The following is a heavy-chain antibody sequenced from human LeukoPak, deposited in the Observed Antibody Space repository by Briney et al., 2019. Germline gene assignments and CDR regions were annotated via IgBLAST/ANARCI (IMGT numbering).Heavy chain of an antibody. CDR2: INHSGST. CDR3: ARDQSYYYDSSGDY. Sequence: SETLSLTCAVYGGSFSGYYWSWIRQPPGKGLEWIGEINHSGSTNYNPSLKSRVTISVDTSKNQFSLKLSSVTAADTAVYYCARDQSYYYDSSGDYWGQGTLVTVSS. CDR1: GGSFSGYY. J-gene: IGHJ4*02. V-gene: IGHV4-34*01. D-gene: IGHD3-22*01.